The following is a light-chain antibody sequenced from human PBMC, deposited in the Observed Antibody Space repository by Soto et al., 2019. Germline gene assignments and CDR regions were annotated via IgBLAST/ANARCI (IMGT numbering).Light chain of an antibody. CDR1: SSDVGGYNY. CDR3: SSYTSRTTVI. V-gene: IGLV2-14*01. Sequence: QSVLTQPASVSGSPGQSIAISCTGSSSDVGGYNYVSWHQQHSRKAPKLIIYDVTKRPSGVSDRFSGSKSGDTASLTISGLQAEDEADYYCSSYTSRTTVIFGGGTKLTVL. CDR2: DVT. J-gene: IGLJ2*01.